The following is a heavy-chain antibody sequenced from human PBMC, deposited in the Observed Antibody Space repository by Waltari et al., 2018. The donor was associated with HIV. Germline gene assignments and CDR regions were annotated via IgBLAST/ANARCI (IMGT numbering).Heavy chain of an antibody. V-gene: IGHV1-8*01. J-gene: IGHJ6*02. CDR2: MNPNSGNT. Sequence: QVQLLQSGAEVKKPGASVTISCKPSRYTFTSYDINWVRQATAQGLDWPGWMNPNSGNTGYAQKFQGRVTMTRNTSISTAYMELSSLRSEDTAVYYCARGTIVVVPAAMRVLGYYGMDVWGQGTTVTV. D-gene: IGHD2-2*01. CDR1: RYTFTSYD. CDR3: ARGTIVVVPAAMRVLGYYGMDV.